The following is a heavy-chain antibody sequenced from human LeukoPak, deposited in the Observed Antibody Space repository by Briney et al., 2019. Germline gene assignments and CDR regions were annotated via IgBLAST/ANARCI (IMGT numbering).Heavy chain of an antibody. V-gene: IGHV3-48*03. D-gene: IGHD3-22*01. CDR1: GFTFSSYE. J-gene: IGHJ4*02. CDR3: ASIGSRGYYRPFDY. Sequence: GGSLRLSCAASGFTFSSYEMNWVRQAPGKGLEWVSYISSSGSTIYYADSVKSRFTISRDNAKNSLYLQMNSLRAEDTAVYYCASIGSRGYYRPFDYWGQGTLVTVSS. CDR2: ISSSGSTI.